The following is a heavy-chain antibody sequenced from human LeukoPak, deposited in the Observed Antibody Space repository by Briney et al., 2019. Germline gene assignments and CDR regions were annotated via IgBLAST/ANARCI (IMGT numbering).Heavy chain of an antibody. CDR3: ARGVYIAAAQYGY. V-gene: IGHV4-59*13. Sequence: GSLRPSCAASGFTFSNYGMNWVRQAPGEGLEWIGSIYYSGTTNYNPSLKSRVTISVDTSKNQFSLKLSSVTAADTAVYYCARGVYIAAAQYGYWGQGTLVTVSS. CDR1: GFTFSNYG. CDR2: IYYSGTT. J-gene: IGHJ4*02. D-gene: IGHD6-13*01.